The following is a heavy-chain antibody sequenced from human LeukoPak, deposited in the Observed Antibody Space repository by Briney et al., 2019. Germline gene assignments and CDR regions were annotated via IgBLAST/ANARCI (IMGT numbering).Heavy chain of an antibody. CDR1: GGTFSSYA. CDR3: ARSFLSVRSTVTTKYYYGMDV. V-gene: IGHV1-69*01. CDR2: IIPIFGTA. D-gene: IGHD4-17*01. Sequence: SVTVSCKASGGTFSSYAISWVRQAPGQGLEWMGGIIPIFGTANYAQKFQGRVTITADESTSTAYMELSSLRSEDTAVYYCARSFLSVRSTVTTKYYYGMDVWGQGTTVTVSS. J-gene: IGHJ6*02.